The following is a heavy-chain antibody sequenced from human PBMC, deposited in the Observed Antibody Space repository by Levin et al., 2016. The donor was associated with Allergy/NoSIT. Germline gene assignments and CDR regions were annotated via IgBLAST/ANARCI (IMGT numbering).Heavy chain of an antibody. D-gene: IGHD2-21*01. CDR2: IDPRDSFA. Sequence: GGSLRLSCQGSGYIFSDYWITWVRQTPGRGLEWVGRIDPRDSFATYNPSFQGHVTISGDKSINTVYLHWSGLQASDTAIYFCARYCGDSDCYRWAFDVWGQGTVVTVSS. CDR1: GYIFSDYW. CDR3: ARYCGDSDCYRWAFDV. V-gene: IGHV5-10-1*01. J-gene: IGHJ3*01.